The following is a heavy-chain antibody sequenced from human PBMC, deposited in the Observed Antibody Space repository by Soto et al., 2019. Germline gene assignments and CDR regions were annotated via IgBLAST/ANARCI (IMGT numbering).Heavy chain of an antibody. CDR2: FYSGGST. D-gene: IGHD1-26*01. V-gene: IGHV3-53*01. CDR3: ATRVAATGRYYFDY. J-gene: IGHJ4*02. Sequence: EVHLVESGGGLIQPGGSLRLSCAASGFIVSSNYMSWVRQAPGKGLEWVSVFYSGGSTYYADSVKGRFTISRDNSKNTLSLQMNSLRAEDTAVYYCATRVAATGRYYFDYWGQGTLVTVSS. CDR1: GFIVSSNY.